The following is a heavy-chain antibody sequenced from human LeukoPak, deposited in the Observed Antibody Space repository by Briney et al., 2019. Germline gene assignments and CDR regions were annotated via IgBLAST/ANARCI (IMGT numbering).Heavy chain of an antibody. J-gene: IGHJ6*02. D-gene: IGHD4-11*01. CDR2: INHSGTT. CDR3: ARGKITVTGYYYAMDV. CDR1: GGSFSGFY. Sequence: KSSETLSLTCFSGGSFSGFYWSWIRQSPGKGLEWIGEINHSGTTNYNPSLMSRVTISVDTSKNQFSLRLSSVTAADTAVYYCARGKITVTGYYYAMDVWGQGTTVIVSS. V-gene: IGHV4-34*01.